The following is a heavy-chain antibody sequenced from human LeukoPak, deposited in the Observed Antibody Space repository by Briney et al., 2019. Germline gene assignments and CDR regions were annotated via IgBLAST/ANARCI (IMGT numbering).Heavy chain of an antibody. J-gene: IGHJ3*02. D-gene: IGHD3-10*02. V-gene: IGHV3-21*01. Sequence: GGSLRLSCAASGFTFSSYSMDWVRQAPGKGLEWVSSISSSSSYIYYADSVKGRFTISRDNAKNSLYLQMNSLRAEDTAVYYCARDMYYYVRRRAFDIWGQGTMVTVSS. CDR2: ISSSSSYI. CDR3: ARDMYYYVRRRAFDI. CDR1: GFTFSSYS.